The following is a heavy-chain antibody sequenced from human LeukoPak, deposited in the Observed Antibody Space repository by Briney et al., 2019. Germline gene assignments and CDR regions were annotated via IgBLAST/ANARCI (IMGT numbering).Heavy chain of an antibody. Sequence: SETLSLTCAVYGGTFSGYYWSWIRQPPGKGLEWIGEINHSGSTNYNPSLKSRVTISVDKSKSQFSLKLNSVTAADTAVYYCARNGYDSIDYWGQGTLVTVSS. CDR1: GGTFSGYY. CDR3: ARNGYDSIDY. V-gene: IGHV4-34*01. J-gene: IGHJ4*02. CDR2: INHSGST. D-gene: IGHD5-18*01.